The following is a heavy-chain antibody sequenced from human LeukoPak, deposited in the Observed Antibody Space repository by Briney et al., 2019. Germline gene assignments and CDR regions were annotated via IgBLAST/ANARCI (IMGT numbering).Heavy chain of an antibody. Sequence: SETLSLTCTVSGGSISSYYWSWIRQPPGKGLEWIGYIYYSGSTNYNPSLKSRVTISVDTSKSQFSLKLSSVTAADTAVYYCARHSWSYYYYGMDVWGQGTTVTVSS. J-gene: IGHJ6*02. CDR2: IYYSGST. CDR3: ARHSWSYYYYGMDV. V-gene: IGHV4-59*08. D-gene: IGHD3-3*01. CDR1: GGSISSYY.